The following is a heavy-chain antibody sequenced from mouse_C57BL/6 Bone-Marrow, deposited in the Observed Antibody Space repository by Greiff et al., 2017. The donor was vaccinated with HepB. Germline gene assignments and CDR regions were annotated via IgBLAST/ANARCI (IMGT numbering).Heavy chain of an antibody. J-gene: IGHJ4*01. V-gene: IGHV1-67*01. CDR2: ISTYYGDA. Sequence: VQLVESGPELVRPGVSVKISCKGSGYTFTDYAMHWVKQRHAKSLEWIGVISTYYGDASYNQKFKDKATMTVDKSSSTAYMEHARLTSEDSAVYYCARGGTTVVAPYAMDYWGQGTSVTVSS. D-gene: IGHD1-1*01. CDR3: ARGGTTVVAPYAMDY. CDR1: GYTFTDYA.